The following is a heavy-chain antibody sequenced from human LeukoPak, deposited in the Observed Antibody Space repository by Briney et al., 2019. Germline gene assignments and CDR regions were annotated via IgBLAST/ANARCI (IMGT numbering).Heavy chain of an antibody. Sequence: GGSLRLSCAASGFTFDDYAMHWVRQAPGKGLEWVSLISGDGGSTYYADSVKGRFTISRDNAKNSLYLQMNSLRAEDTAVYYCARDGTTVTTRPDFFDYWGQGTLVTVSS. V-gene: IGHV3-43*02. D-gene: IGHD4-17*01. CDR2: ISGDGGST. CDR3: ARDGTTVTTRPDFFDY. CDR1: GFTFDDYA. J-gene: IGHJ4*02.